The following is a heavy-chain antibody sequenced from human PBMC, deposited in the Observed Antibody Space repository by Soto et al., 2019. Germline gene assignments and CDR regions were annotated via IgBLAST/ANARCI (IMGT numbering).Heavy chain of an antibody. D-gene: IGHD1-20*01. Sequence: SETLSLTCTVSGGSISSYYWSWIRQPPGKGLEWIGYIYYSGSTNYNPSLKSRVTISVDTSKNQFSLKLSSVTAADTAVYYCARINWNDVPLFDYWGQGTLVTVSS. V-gene: IGHV4-59*01. CDR1: GGSISSYY. CDR2: IYYSGST. CDR3: ARINWNDVPLFDY. J-gene: IGHJ4*02.